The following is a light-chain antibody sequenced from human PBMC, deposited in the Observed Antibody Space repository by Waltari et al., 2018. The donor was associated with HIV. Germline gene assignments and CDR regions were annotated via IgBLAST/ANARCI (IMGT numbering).Light chain of an antibody. J-gene: IGLJ3*02. CDR3: YSTDTSGNHWV. CDR1: ALPKKF. CDR2: DDT. Sequence: SYELTQPPSVSVSPGQTARISCSGDALPKKFAYWYQQKSGQAPVLVIYDDTKRPSGIPERFSASSSGTMATLTVSGAQVEDEADYYCYSTDTSGNHWVFGGGTRLTVL. V-gene: IGLV3-10*01.